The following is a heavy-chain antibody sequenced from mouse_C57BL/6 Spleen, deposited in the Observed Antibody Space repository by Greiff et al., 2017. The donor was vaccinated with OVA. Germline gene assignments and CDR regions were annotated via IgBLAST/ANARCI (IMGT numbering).Heavy chain of an antibody. V-gene: IGHV1-15*01. CDR1: GYTFTDYE. J-gene: IGHJ2*01. D-gene: IGHD1-1*01. CDR2: IDPETGGT. CDR3: TGESILSNFDY. Sequence: QVQLQQSGAELVRPGASVTLSCKASGYTFTDYEMHWVKQTPVHGLEWIGAIDPETGGTAYNQKFKGKAILTADKSSSTAYMELRSLTSEDSAVYYCTGESILSNFDYWGQGTTLTVSS.